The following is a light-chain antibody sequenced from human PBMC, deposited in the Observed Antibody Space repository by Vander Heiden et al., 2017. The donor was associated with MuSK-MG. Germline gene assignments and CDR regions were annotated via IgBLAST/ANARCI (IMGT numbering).Light chain of an antibody. CDR2: DVS. V-gene: IGLV2-14*01. CDR1: SSDVGGYNY. Sequence: QSALTQPASVSGSPGQSITISCTGTSSDVGGYNYVSWYQQHPGNAPILISYDVSNRPSGVSNRFSASKSGTTASPTTSGLQAEDEAYYYCTSYTSSSTVVFGGGTKLTVL. CDR3: TSYTSSSTVV. J-gene: IGLJ2*01.